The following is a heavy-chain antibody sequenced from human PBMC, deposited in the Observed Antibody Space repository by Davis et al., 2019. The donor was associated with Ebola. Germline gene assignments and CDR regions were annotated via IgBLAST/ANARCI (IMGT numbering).Heavy chain of an antibody. CDR1: GFTFSSYA. J-gene: IGHJ4*02. V-gene: IGHV3-23*01. D-gene: IGHD2-21*01. Sequence: GESLKISCAVSGFTFSSYAMSWVRQAPGKGLEWVSALSGSGGSTYYADSVKGRFTISRDNSKNTLYLQMNSLRAEDTAVYYCARGIGEDWGQGTLVTVSS. CDR3: ARGIGED. CDR2: LSGSGGST.